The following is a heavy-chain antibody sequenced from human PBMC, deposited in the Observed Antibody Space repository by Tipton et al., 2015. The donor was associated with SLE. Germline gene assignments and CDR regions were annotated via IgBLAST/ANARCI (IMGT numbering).Heavy chain of an antibody. CDR2: ISGYGGST. D-gene: IGHD3-10*01. J-gene: IGHJ6*02. Sequence: SLRLSCAASGFSFSSFAMTWVRQAPGQGLEWVSTISGYGGSTWYADSVKGRFTISRDNSKNTAYLQMHSLKTDDTAVYYCTRVLGGEGNYFYYGMDVWGPGTTVTVS. CDR1: GFSFSSFA. V-gene: IGHV3-23*01. CDR3: TRVLGGEGNYFYYGMDV.